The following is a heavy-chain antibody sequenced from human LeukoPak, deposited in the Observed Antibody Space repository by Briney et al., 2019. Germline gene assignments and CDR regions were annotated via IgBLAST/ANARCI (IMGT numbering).Heavy chain of an antibody. CDR1: GFTLSSYA. D-gene: IGHD3-10*01. CDR2: MSRSGNII. Sequence: GGSLRLSCAASGFTLSSYAMSWVRQAPGKGLESVSYMSRSGNIIYYADSVKGRFTISRDNAKNSLYLQMNSLRVEDTGVYYCARDVYYGSGSPRLDYWGQGTLVTVPS. J-gene: IGHJ4*02. CDR3: ARDVYYGSGSPRLDY. V-gene: IGHV3-48*01.